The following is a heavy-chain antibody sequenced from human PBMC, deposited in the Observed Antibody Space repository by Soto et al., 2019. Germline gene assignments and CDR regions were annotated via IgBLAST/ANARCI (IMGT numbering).Heavy chain of an antibody. Sequence: GGSLRLSCAASGFTFSSYWMSWVRQAPGKGLEWVANIKQDGSEKYYVDSVKGRFTISRDNAKNSLYLQMNSLRAEDTAVYYCARDAGYSSGWYDPDYFDYWGQGTLVTVSS. J-gene: IGHJ4*02. V-gene: IGHV3-7*03. D-gene: IGHD6-19*01. CDR1: GFTFSSYW. CDR3: ARDAGYSSGWYDPDYFDY. CDR2: IKQDGSEK.